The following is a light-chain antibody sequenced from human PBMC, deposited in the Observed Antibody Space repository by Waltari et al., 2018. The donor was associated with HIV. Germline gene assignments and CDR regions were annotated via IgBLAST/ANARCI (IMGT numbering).Light chain of an antibody. CDR1: STDIGSYKR. Sequence: QSALTQPASVSGSPGQPITISCTGTSTDIGSYKRVSWYQQHPGKAPKLLIYDVSTRPSGVSDRFSGSKSGNTASLTISGLQAEDEAHYYCSSYTTSSTFFGGGTKLTVL. V-gene: IGLV2-14*03. CDR3: SSYTTSSTF. CDR2: DVS. J-gene: IGLJ2*01.